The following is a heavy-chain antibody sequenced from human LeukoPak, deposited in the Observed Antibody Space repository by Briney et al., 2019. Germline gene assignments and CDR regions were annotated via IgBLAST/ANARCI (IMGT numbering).Heavy chain of an antibody. J-gene: IGHJ4*02. V-gene: IGHV4-39*01. Sequence: SGTLSLTCTVSGGSISSSSYFWGWIRLPPGKGQEWIGSIYYNGSTYYNPSLKSRVTISVDTSKNQFSLKLSSLTAADTAVYYCARAEDYGDSRRLDYWGQGTLVTVSS. CDR3: ARAEDYGDSRRLDY. D-gene: IGHD4-17*01. CDR2: IYYNGST. CDR1: GGSISSSSYF.